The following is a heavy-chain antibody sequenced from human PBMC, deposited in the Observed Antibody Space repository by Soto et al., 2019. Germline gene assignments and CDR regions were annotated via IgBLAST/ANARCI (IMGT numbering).Heavy chain of an antibody. D-gene: IGHD2-2*01. Sequence: SDTLSLTCTVSGGSISRGGYYWSWIRQHPGKGLEWIGYIYYSGSTYYNPSLKSRVAISVDTSKNQFSLKLSSVTAADTAVYYCARDVAAMDHYYYYYMDVWGKGTTVTVSS. CDR3: ARDVAAMDHYYYYYMDV. J-gene: IGHJ6*03. CDR2: IYYSGST. CDR1: GGSISRGGYY. V-gene: IGHV4-31*03.